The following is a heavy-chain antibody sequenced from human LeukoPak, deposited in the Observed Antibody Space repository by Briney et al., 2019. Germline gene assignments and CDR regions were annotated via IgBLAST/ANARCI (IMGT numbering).Heavy chain of an antibody. Sequence: GGSLRLSCAASGFTFSNYAMGWVRQAPGKGLEWVSVISDSGGTTYYADSVKGRFTISRDNSRNTLYLQMNSLRVEDTAIYFCAKDARRSSGWYFFDHWGQGTLVTVSS. V-gene: IGHV3-23*01. J-gene: IGHJ4*02. CDR2: ISDSGGTT. CDR1: GFTFSNYA. D-gene: IGHD6-19*01. CDR3: AKDARRSSGWYFFDH.